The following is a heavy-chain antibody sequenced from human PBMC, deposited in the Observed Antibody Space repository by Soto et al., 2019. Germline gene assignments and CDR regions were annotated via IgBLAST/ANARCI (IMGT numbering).Heavy chain of an antibody. Sequence: LRLSCSASGFTFNNYGMSWVRQAPGKGLEWVSAISGSASDTHYGDSVKGRFVISRDNSNNTLYLHMSSLRAEDTAVYYCAKGLRYDLSGYFDSWGQGILVTVSS. D-gene: IGHD3-22*01. CDR1: GFTFNNYG. J-gene: IGHJ4*02. V-gene: IGHV3-23*01. CDR3: AKGLRYDLSGYFDS. CDR2: ISGSASDT.